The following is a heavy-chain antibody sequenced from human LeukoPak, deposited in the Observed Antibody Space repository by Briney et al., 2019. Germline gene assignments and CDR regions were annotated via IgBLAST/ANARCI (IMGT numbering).Heavy chain of an antibody. V-gene: IGHV1-8*01. D-gene: IGHD4-23*01. CDR1: GYTFTSYD. CDR2: MNPKSGNT. CDR3: ARHDYGANSKINNWFYP. Sequence: ASVKVSCKASGYTFTSYDINWVRPATGQGLEGMGWMNPKSGNTGYAQKLQGGVTMTRNTSIRTAYMELSSLRSEDRAVSNLARHDYGANSKINNWFYPWGQGTLVTVSS. J-gene: IGHJ5*02.